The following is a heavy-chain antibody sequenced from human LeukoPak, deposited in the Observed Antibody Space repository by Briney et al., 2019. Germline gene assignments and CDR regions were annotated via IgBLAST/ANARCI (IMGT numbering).Heavy chain of an antibody. D-gene: IGHD7-27*01. CDR1: GGSISSGSYY. Sequence: SETLSLTCTVSGGSISSGSYYWSWIRQPAGKGLEWIGRIYTSGSTNYNPSLKSRVTISVDTSKNQFSLKLSSVTAADTAVYYCARGTGERNWFDPWGQGTLITVSS. CDR2: IYTSGST. V-gene: IGHV4-61*02. CDR3: ARGTGERNWFDP. J-gene: IGHJ5*02.